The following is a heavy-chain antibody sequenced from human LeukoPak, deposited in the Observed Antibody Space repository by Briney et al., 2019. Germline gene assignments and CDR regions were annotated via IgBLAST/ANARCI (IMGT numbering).Heavy chain of an antibody. V-gene: IGHV3-23*01. CDR1: GFTFTTHA. CDR3: AKHLRRRMGYDSSGLLLLAFDI. Sequence: GGSLRLSCAASGFTFTTHALSWVRQAPGKGLEWVSSITGSGSSTYYADSVKGRFTISRDNSKNTLYLQMNSLRAEDTAVYYCAKHLRRRMGYDSSGLLLLAFDIWGQGTMVTVSS. CDR2: ITGSGSST. D-gene: IGHD3-22*01. J-gene: IGHJ3*02.